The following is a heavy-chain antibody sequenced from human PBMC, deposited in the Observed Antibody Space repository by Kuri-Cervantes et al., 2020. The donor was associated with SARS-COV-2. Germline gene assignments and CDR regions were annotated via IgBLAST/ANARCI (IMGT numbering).Heavy chain of an antibody. V-gene: IGHV1-69*06. D-gene: IGHD1-26*01. CDR1: GDTFSSYA. J-gene: IGHJ4*02. Sequence: SVKVSCKASGDTFSSYAITWARQAPGQGLEWMGRIIPIFGTANYAQKFQGRVTIIADKSTSTAYMELSSLRSEDTAVYYCARERASGWAGDFDYWGQGTLVTVSS. CDR3: ARERASGWAGDFDY. CDR2: IIPIFGTA.